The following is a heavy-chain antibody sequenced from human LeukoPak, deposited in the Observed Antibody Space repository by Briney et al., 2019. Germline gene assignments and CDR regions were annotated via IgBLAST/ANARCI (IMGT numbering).Heavy chain of an antibody. Sequence: SETLSLTCTVSGGSLSSHYSSWGREPPGEGLEWIGYIYYSGSTNYNPSLKSRVTISVDTSKNQFSLKLSSVTAADTAVYYCARGFYYYYYYMDVWGKGTTVTVSS. J-gene: IGHJ6*03. CDR1: GGSLSSHY. CDR3: ARGFYYYYYYMDV. V-gene: IGHV4-59*11. CDR2: IYYSGST.